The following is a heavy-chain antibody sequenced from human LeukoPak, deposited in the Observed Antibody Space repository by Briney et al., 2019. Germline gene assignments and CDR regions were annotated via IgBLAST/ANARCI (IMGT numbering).Heavy chain of an antibody. J-gene: IGHJ5*02. Sequence: GGSLRLSCAASGFTFSSSSMNWVRQAPGKGLEWVSYISSSSSTIYYADSVKGRFTISRDNAKNSLYLQMNSLRAEDTAVYYCARVGSGWEFDHWGQGTLVTVSS. CDR1: GFTFSSSS. V-gene: IGHV3-48*01. D-gene: IGHD6-19*01. CDR2: ISSSSSTI. CDR3: ARVGSGWEFDH.